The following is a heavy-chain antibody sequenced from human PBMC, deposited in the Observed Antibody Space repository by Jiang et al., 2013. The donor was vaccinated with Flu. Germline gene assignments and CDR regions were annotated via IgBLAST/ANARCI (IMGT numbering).Heavy chain of an antibody. V-gene: IGHV7-4-1*02. Sequence: RQAPGQGLEWMGWINTNTGKPTYAQDFTGRFVFXLDTSVSTAYLQISSLKAEDTAVYFCARAHRGCPDTTCYTDFDYWGQGTLVTVSS. J-gene: IGHJ4*02. D-gene: IGHD2-2*02. CDR3: ARAHRGCPDTTCYTDFDY. CDR2: INTNTGKP.